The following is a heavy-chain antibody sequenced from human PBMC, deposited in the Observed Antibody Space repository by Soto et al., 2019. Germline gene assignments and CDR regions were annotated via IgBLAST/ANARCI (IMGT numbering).Heavy chain of an antibody. CDR1: GGSFSGYY. J-gene: IGHJ6*02. Sequence: SETLSLTCAVYGGSFSGYYWSWIRQPPGKGLEWIGEINHSGSTNYNPSLKSRVTISVDTSKNQFSLKLSSVTAADTAVYYCARSRAYSSSWYGRYYYYGMDVWGQGTTVT. D-gene: IGHD6-13*01. V-gene: IGHV4-34*01. CDR2: INHSGST. CDR3: ARSRAYSSSWYGRYYYYGMDV.